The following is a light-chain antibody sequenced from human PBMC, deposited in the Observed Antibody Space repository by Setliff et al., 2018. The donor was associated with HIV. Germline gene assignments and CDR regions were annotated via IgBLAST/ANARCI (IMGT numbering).Light chain of an antibody. J-gene: IGLJ1*01. Sequence: QSVLTQPPSASGSPGQSVTISCTCTSSHVGGYNYVSWYQQHPGKAPKLMIYEITKRPSGVPDRFSGSKSCNTASLTVSGLHTYDEADYSCCSYASSNSFVFGTGTKV. CDR3: CSYASSNSFV. CDR1: SSHVGGYNY. CDR2: EIT. V-gene: IGLV2-8*01.